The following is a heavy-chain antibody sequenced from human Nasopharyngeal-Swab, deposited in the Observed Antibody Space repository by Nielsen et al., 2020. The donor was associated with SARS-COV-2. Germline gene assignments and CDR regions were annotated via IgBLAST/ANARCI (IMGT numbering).Heavy chain of an antibody. D-gene: IGHD3-22*01. CDR1: GFTFSSYE. Sequence: GGSLRLSCAASGFTFSSYEMNWVRQAPGKGLEWVSYISGSGSTIYYADSVKGRFTISRDNAKNPLYLQMNSLRAEDTAVYYCARGDDSSGFSITLDYWGQGTLVTVSS. J-gene: IGHJ4*02. CDR2: ISGSGSTI. CDR3: ARGDDSSGFSITLDY. V-gene: IGHV3-48*03.